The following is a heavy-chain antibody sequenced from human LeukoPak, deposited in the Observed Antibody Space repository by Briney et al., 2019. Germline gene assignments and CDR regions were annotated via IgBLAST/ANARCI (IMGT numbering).Heavy chain of an antibody. CDR3: ATHYGSGSSNYYYYYYMDV. J-gene: IGHJ6*03. CDR1: GGSISTYY. Sequence: SETLSLTCTVSGGSISTYYWSWIRQPPGKGLEWIGNIYTSGSTNCNPSLKSRVTISVDTSKNHFSLKLSSVTAADTAVYYCATHYGSGSSNYYYYYYMDVWGKGTTVTVSS. D-gene: IGHD3-10*01. CDR2: IYTSGST. V-gene: IGHV4-4*09.